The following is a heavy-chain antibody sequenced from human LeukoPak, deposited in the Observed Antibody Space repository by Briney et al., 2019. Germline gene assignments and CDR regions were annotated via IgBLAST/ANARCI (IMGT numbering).Heavy chain of an antibody. D-gene: IGHD4-17*01. V-gene: IGHV3-74*01. CDR3: ARGADDYGDPIDY. J-gene: IGHJ4*02. CDR1: GFTFSSYW. Sequence: PGGSLRLSCAASGFTFSSYWMHWVRQAPGKGLVWVSRIITDGSSTTYADSVRGRFTISRDNAKNTLYLQMNSLRAEDTAVYYCARGADDYGDPIDYWGQGTLVTVSS. CDR2: IITDGSST.